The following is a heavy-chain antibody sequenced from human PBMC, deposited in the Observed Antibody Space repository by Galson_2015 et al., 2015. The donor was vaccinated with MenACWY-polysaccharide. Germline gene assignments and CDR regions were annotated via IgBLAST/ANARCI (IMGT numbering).Heavy chain of an antibody. J-gene: IGHJ3*02. Sequence: SETLSLTCTVSGGSISSYYWSWIRQPPGKGLGWIGYIYYSGSTNYNPSLKSRVTISVDTSKNQFSLKLSSVTAADTAVYYCARVGNMIADAFDIWGQGTMVTVSS. CDR2: IYYSGST. CDR3: ARVGNMIADAFDI. CDR1: GGSISSYY. V-gene: IGHV4-59*01. D-gene: IGHD3-22*01.